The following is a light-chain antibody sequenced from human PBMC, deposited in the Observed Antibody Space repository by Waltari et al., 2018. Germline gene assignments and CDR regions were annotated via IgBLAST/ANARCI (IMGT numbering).Light chain of an antibody. CDR1: SSDVGGYDF. Sequence: QSALTQPPSASGSPGQSVTISCTGTSSDVGGYDFVSWYQQHPGKAPKLMIYGVSERPAGVPDRFPGAKSGNTASLTVSGLQAEDEADYYCSLYADNRRVAFGGGTKLTVL. V-gene: IGLV2-8*01. J-gene: IGLJ2*01. CDR3: SLYADNRRVA. CDR2: GVS.